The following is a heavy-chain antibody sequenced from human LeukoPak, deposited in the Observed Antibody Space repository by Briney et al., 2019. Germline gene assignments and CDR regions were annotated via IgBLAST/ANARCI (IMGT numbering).Heavy chain of an antibody. J-gene: IGHJ4*02. CDR2: ISAYNGNT. CDR3: ARAGYYYDSSGYSVLYFDY. D-gene: IGHD3-22*01. CDR1: GYTFTSYG. V-gene: IGHV1-18*01. Sequence: GASVKVSCKASGYTFTSYGISWVRQAPGQGLEWMGWISAYNGNTNYAQKLQGRVTMTTDTSTSTAYMELRSLRSDDTAVYYCARAGYYYDSSGYSVLYFDYWGQGTLVTVSS.